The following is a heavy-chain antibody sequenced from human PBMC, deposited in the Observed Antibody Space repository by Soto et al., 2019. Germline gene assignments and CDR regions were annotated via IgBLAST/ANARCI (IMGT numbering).Heavy chain of an antibody. J-gene: IGHJ4*02. CDR1: GFAFSNFG. Sequence: VQVVESGGGVVQPGRSLRLSCVASGFAFSNFGMHWVRQVPGKGLEWVAVIWNNGKNKDYADYAKGRFTISRDNSKNILYLEMNSLRVEDKAVYYCARDPGQDEAMDYWGQGTLVTVSS. CDR3: ARDPGQDEAMDY. V-gene: IGHV3-33*01. CDR2: IWNNGKNK.